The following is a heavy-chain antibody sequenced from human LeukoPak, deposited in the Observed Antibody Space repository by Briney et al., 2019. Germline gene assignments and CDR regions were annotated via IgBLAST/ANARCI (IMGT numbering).Heavy chain of an antibody. Sequence: SETLSLTCTVSGGSISSYYWSWIRQPPGKGLEWIGYIYYSGSTNYNPSLKSRVTISVDTSKNQFSLKLSSVTAADTAVYYCARGVGSRYTDYWGQGALVTVSS. V-gene: IGHV4-59*01. D-gene: IGHD3-16*02. CDR1: GGSISSYY. CDR3: ARGVGSRYTDY. CDR2: IYYSGST. J-gene: IGHJ4*02.